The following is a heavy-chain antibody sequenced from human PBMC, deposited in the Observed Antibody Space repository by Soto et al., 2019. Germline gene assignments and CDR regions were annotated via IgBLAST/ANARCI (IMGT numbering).Heavy chain of an antibody. Sequence: EVQLVESGGDFVKPGGSLRVSCAVSGFSFSNAWMSWVRQAPGKGLEWVGRIKSRADGGTTDYTAPVTGRFTISRDDSKNTVFLQMNSLKTEDTAVYYCTAHLGEFFPLDYWGQGTLVTVSS. V-gene: IGHV3-15*01. CDR3: TAHLGEFFPLDY. D-gene: IGHD3-16*01. CDR2: IKSRADGGTT. CDR1: GFSFSNAW. J-gene: IGHJ4*02.